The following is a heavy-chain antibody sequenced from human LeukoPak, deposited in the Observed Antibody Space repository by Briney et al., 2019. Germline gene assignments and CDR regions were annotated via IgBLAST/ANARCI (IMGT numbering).Heavy chain of an antibody. CDR2: ISWNSGSI. CDR1: GFTFDDYA. J-gene: IGHJ6*02. CDR3: AKESYCSGGSCYSSVIGDWYYYGMDV. D-gene: IGHD2-15*01. V-gene: IGHV3-9*01. Sequence: PGRSLGLSCAASGFTFDDYAMHWVRQAPGKGLEWVSGISWNSGSIGYADSVKGRFTISRDNAKNSLYLQMNSLRAEDTALYYCAKESYCSGGSCYSSVIGDWYYYGMDVWGQGTTVTVSS.